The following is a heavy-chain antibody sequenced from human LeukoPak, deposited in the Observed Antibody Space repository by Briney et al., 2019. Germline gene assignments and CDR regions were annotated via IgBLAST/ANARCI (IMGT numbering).Heavy chain of an antibody. D-gene: IGHD4-23*01. CDR2: IIPILGIA. J-gene: IGHJ1*01. CDR1: GGTFSSYA. CDR3: ARAPTDYGGNPYFQH. Sequence: ASVKVSCKSSGGTFSSYAIHWVRQAPGQGLEWMGRIIPILGIANYAQKFQGRVTITADKSTSTAYMELSSLRSEDTAVYYCARAPTDYGGNPYFQHWGQGTLVTVSS. V-gene: IGHV1-69*04.